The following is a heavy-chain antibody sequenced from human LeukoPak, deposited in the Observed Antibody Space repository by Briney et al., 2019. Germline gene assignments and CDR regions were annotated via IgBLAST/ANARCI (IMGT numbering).Heavy chain of an antibody. CDR1: GGSISSYY. V-gene: IGHV4-59*08. D-gene: IGHD6-13*01. Sequence: PSETLSLTCTVSGGSISSYYWSWIRQPPGKGLEWIGYIYYSGSTNYNPSLKSRVTISLDTSKNQFSLNLISVTAADTAVYYCARHASGSWPYYYYYYMDVWGKGTTVTISS. CDR2: IYYSGST. J-gene: IGHJ6*03. CDR3: ARHASGSWPYYYYYYMDV.